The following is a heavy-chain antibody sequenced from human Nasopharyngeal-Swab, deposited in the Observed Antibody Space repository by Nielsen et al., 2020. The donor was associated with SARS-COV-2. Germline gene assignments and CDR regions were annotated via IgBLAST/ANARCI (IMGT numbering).Heavy chain of an antibody. CDR3: ARENYDSSGYYLADY. CDR2: IYHSGST. J-gene: IGHJ4*02. D-gene: IGHD3-22*01. Sequence: GSLRLSCAVSGGSINSSNWWCWVRHPPGKGLEWLGEIYHSGSTNYNPSLKSRVTISVDKSKNQFSLKLSSMTAADTAVYYCARENYDSSGYYLADYWGQGTLVTVSS. V-gene: IGHV4-4*02. CDR1: GGSINSSNW.